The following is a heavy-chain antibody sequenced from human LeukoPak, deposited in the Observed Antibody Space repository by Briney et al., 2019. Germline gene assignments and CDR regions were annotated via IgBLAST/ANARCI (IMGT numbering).Heavy chain of an antibody. CDR1: GFTFSSFA. Sequence: GGSLRLSCAASGFTFSSFAMTWVRQAPGKGLEWVSSITGSHGPTYNTDSVKGRFTISRDNSQNTLYLQMNSLRAEDTAVYYCASEIDYYGSGSYPVGFDYWGQGTLVTVSS. D-gene: IGHD3-10*01. CDR2: ITGSHGPT. V-gene: IGHV3-23*01. CDR3: ASEIDYYGSGSYPVGFDY. J-gene: IGHJ4*02.